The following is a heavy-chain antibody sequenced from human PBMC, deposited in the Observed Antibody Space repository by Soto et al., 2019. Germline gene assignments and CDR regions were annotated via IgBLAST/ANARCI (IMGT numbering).Heavy chain of an antibody. V-gene: IGHV3-23*01. J-gene: IGHJ4*02. CDR3: AKSLNTATSFDS. CDR2: IADTGAT. CDR1: GFTFSSYA. Sequence: PGGSLRLSCAASGFTFSSYAMNWVRQAPGKGPPEWVSHIADTGATYYADSVKGRFTISRDISKNTLFLQMNSLRVEDTAVYYCAKSLNTATSFDSWGQGTLVTSPQ.